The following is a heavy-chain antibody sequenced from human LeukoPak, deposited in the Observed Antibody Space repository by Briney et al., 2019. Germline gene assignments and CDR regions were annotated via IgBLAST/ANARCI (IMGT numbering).Heavy chain of an antibody. D-gene: IGHD1-26*01. CDR1: GYTFTAYW. Sequence: GESLKISCQGSGYTFTAYWIGWVRQMPGKGLERVGIIHPGDSDTRYSPSFQGLVTISADKSITTAYLQWSSLKASDTAMYYCGRHQHSGSYGAFDIWGQGTMVTVSS. V-gene: IGHV5-51*01. J-gene: IGHJ3*02. CDR2: IHPGDSDT. CDR3: GRHQHSGSYGAFDI.